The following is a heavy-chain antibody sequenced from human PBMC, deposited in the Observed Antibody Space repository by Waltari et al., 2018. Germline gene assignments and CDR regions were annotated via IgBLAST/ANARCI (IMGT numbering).Heavy chain of an antibody. CDR3: AVWDSSADAFDI. CDR1: GFTFSSCA. D-gene: IGHD3-22*01. CDR2: ISGSGYNT. J-gene: IGHJ3*02. Sequence: EVQLLESGGGLVQPGGSLRLSCAASGFTFSSCAMRWVRQAPGKRLEWVSSISGSGYNTYYADSVKGRFTFSRDNSKNTLYLQMNSLRADDTAVYYCAVWDSSADAFDIWGQGTMVTVSS. V-gene: IGHV3-23*01.